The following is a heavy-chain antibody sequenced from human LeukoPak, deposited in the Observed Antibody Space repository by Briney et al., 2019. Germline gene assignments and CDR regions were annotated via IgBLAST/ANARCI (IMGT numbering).Heavy chain of an antibody. CDR3: ARDFGITWAQYYFDY. V-gene: IGHV3-48*01. D-gene: IGHD3-10*01. J-gene: IGHJ4*02. CDR2: ISGRTSTI. CDR1: GFTFSPYS. Sequence: GGSLRLSCVVSGFTFSPYSMNWVRQAPGKGLEWVAYISGRTSTIYYADSVYGRFTISRDNAKNSLYLQMNSLRAEDTAIYYCARDFGITWAQYYFDYWGQGTLVTVSS.